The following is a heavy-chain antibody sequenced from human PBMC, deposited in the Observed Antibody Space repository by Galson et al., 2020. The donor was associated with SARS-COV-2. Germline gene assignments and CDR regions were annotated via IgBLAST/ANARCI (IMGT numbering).Heavy chain of an antibody. CDR1: GFTVSSNY. J-gene: IGHJ6*03. CDR2: IYSGGST. V-gene: IGHV3-53*05. Sequence: GGSLRLSCAASGFTVSSNYMTWVRQAPGKGLEWVSVIYSGGSTYYADSVKGRFTISRDNSKNTLSLQMNSLRPDDSAVYYCARGGGLNFLYYYMDGWGKGTTVTISS. CDR3: ARGGGLNFLYYYMDG. D-gene: IGHD1-20*01.